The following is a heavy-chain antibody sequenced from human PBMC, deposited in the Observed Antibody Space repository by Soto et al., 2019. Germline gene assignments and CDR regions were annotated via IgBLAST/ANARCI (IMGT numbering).Heavy chain of an antibody. V-gene: IGHV3-23*01. Sequence: VQLLESGGGLVQPGGSLRLSCAASGFTFSSYAMSWVRQAPGKGLEWVSAISGSGGSTYYADSVKGRFTISRDNSKNTLYLQMNSLRAEDTAVYSCAKASVPYYYYYMDVWGKGTTVTVSS. CDR2: ISGSGGST. D-gene: IGHD6-6*01. CDR3: AKASVPYYYYYMDV. J-gene: IGHJ6*03. CDR1: GFTFSSYA.